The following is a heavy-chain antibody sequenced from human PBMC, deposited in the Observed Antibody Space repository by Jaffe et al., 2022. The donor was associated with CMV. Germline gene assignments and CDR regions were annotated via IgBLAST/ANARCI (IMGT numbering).Heavy chain of an antibody. CDR1: GFTFSSYG. J-gene: IGHJ4*02. CDR3: ATCRSSSPLDPPSY. D-gene: IGHD6-13*01. Sequence: QVQLVESGGGVVQPGRSLRLSCAASGFTFSSYGMHWVRQAPGKGLEWVAVIWYDGSNKYYADSVKGRFTISRDNSKNTLYLQMNSLRAEDTAVYYCATCRSSSPLDPPSYWGQGTLVTVSS. V-gene: IGHV3-33*08. CDR2: IWYDGSNK.